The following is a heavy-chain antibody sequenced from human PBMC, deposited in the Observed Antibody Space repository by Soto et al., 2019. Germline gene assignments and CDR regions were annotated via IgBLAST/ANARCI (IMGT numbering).Heavy chain of an antibody. CDR2: IYYSGST. CDR1: GGSISSYY. CDR3: ARGQDYYGSGSYYQPFDY. D-gene: IGHD3-10*01. J-gene: IGHJ4*02. Sequence: SETLSLTCTVSGGSISSYYWSWIRQPPGKGLEWIGYIYYSGSTNYNPSLKSRVTISVDTSKNQFSLKLSSATAADTAVYYCARGQDYYGSGSYYQPFDYWGQGTLVTVSS. V-gene: IGHV4-59*01.